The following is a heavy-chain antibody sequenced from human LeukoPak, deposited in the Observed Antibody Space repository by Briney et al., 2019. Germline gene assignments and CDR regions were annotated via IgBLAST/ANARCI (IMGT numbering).Heavy chain of an antibody. J-gene: IGHJ4*02. CDR3: ARVWYYDFWSGYSCLDY. CDR1: GFTFSSYS. D-gene: IGHD3-3*01. V-gene: IGHV3-21*01. CDR2: ISSTSSNT. Sequence: PGGSPRLSCAASGFTFSSYSMNWVRQAPGKGLVWVSSISSTSSNTNYADSVKGRFTISRDNAKNSLYLQMNSLRAEDTAVYYCARVWYYDFWSGYSCLDYWGQGTLVTVSS.